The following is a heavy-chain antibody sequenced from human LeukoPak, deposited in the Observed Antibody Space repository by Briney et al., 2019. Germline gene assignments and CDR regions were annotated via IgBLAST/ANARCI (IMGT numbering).Heavy chain of an antibody. Sequence: GGSLRLSCAASGFTFDDYAMHWVRQAPGKGLEWVSGISWNSGSIGYADSVKGRFTISRDNAKNSLYLQMNSLRAEDTALYYCAKAKEQWLGSYGMDVWGQGTTVTVSS. D-gene: IGHD6-19*01. CDR3: AKAKEQWLGSYGMDV. J-gene: IGHJ6*02. CDR2: ISWNSGSI. V-gene: IGHV3-9*01. CDR1: GFTFDDYA.